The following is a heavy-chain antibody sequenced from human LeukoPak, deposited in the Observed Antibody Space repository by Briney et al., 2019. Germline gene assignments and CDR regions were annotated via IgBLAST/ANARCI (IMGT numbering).Heavy chain of an antibody. J-gene: IGHJ4*02. V-gene: IGHV4-61*02. CDR1: GGSISSCNYY. D-gene: IGHD3-16*01. Sequence: SETLSLTCTASGGSISSCNYYWSWIRQPAGKGLEWIGRVYTRGSTIYNPSLRSRVTISVDTSKNQFSLKLSSVTAADTAVYYCAREPLQAGGFDFWGQGTLVSVS. CDR3: AREPLQAGGFDF. CDR2: VYTRGST.